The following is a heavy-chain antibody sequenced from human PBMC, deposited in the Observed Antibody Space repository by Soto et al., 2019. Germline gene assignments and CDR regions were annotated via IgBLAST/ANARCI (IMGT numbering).Heavy chain of an antibody. CDR1: GYTLTELS. D-gene: IGHD3-3*01. CDR2: FDPEDGET. J-gene: IGHJ4*02. Sequence: QVQLVQSGAEVKKPGASVKVSCKVSGYTLTELSMHWVRQAPGKGLEWMGGFDPEDGETIYAQKFQGRVTMTEDTSTDTAYMELGSLRSEDTAVYYCAALTIFGVVIIRPFDYWGQGTLVTVSS. V-gene: IGHV1-24*01. CDR3: AALTIFGVVIIRPFDY.